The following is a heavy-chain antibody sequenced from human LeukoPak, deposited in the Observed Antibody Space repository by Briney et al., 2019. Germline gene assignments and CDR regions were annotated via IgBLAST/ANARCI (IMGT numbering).Heavy chain of an antibody. J-gene: IGHJ4*02. Sequence: PGGSLRLSCAASGFSVSSNYMSWVRQAPGKGLEWVAILYSGGRTEYADSVKGRFAVSRDNSKNTLYLQMNSLRAEDTAVYYCAKDPTDFDSSGQTYFDYWGQGTLVTVSS. CDR3: AKDPTDFDSSGQTYFDY. CDR1: GFSVSSNY. V-gene: IGHV3-53*01. CDR2: LYSGGRT. D-gene: IGHD3-22*01.